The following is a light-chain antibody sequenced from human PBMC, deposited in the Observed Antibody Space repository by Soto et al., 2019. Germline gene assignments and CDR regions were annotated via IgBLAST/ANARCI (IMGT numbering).Light chain of an antibody. CDR1: QSISSY. CDR2: AAS. V-gene: IGKV1-39*01. Sequence: DIQMTPSPSSLSASVGDRVPITCRASQSISSYLNWYQQKPGKAPKLLIYAASSLQSGVPSRFSGSGSGTDFTLTISSLQPEAVATYYCQQSYSTPWTVGQGTKVEIK. J-gene: IGKJ1*01. CDR3: QQSYSTPWT.